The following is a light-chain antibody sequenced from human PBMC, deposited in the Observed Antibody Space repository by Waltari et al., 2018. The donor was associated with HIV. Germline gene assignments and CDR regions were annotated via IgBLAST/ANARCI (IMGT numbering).Light chain of an antibody. CDR2: EVS. J-gene: IGLJ3*02. CDR1: TSDMSSLNF. V-gene: IGLV2-14*01. CDR3: SSYSPRDSVV. Sequence: HSVLTQPASVSGSPGQSITISCSGPTSDMSSLNFVSWYQQSPGSTPKLILFEVSSRPSGISDRFSGSKSGDTASLTISALRTEDEADYFCSSYSPRDSVVFGGGTKVTVL.